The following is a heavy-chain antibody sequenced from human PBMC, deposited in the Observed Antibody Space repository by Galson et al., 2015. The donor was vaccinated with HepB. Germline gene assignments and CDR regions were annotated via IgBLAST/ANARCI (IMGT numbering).Heavy chain of an antibody. CDR1: GFTFSDAW. D-gene: IGHD1-14*01. CDR2: VKSRTFGGTA. Sequence: SLRLSCAASGFTFSDAWMSWVRQAPGKGLEWVGRVKSRTFGGTADYGTPVKGRFTISRDDSKHTLSLLMNSLKTEDTAVYYCTTTVRPEDFVDYWGQGSLVTGSS. J-gene: IGHJ4*02. CDR3: TTTVRPEDFVDY. V-gene: IGHV3-15*01.